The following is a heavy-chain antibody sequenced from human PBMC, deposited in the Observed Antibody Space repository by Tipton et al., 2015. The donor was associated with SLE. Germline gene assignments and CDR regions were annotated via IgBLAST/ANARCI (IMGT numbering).Heavy chain of an antibody. Sequence: LRLSCTVSGGSITSDNYYWSWIRQHPGKGLEWIGYIYYSGSTYYNPSLTSRVTISVDTSKNQFSLRLSSVTAADTAVYFCARDRGRPAGMDVWGQGTTVTVSS. CDR2: IYYSGST. D-gene: IGHD3-10*01. V-gene: IGHV4-31*02. J-gene: IGHJ6*02. CDR3: ARDRGRPAGMDV. CDR1: GGSITSDNYY.